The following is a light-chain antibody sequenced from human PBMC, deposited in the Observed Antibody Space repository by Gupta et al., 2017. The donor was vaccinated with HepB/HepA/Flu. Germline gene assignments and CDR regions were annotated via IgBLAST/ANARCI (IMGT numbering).Light chain of an antibody. CDR1: QSVLHSSNHNNY. CDR3: QQYYSSPCS. CDR2: WAS. J-gene: IGKJ2*04. V-gene: IGKV4-1*01. Sequence: DIVMTQSPDSLAVSLSERATINCKSSQSVLHSSNHNNYLAWYQQRPGQPPKLLLYWASTRECGVPDRFSGSGSGTDFTLTISSLQAEDVAVYYCQQYYSSPCSFGQGTKLEIK.